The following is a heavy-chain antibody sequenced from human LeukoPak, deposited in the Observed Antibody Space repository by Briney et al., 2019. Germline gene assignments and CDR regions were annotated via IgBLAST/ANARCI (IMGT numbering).Heavy chain of an antibody. D-gene: IGHD6-13*01. J-gene: IGHJ4*02. CDR2: IYTSGST. Sequence: NTSETLSLTCTVSGGSISSYYWSWIRQPAGKGLEWIGRIYTSGSTNYNPSLKSRVTMSVDTSKNQFSLKLSSVTAADTAVYYCARGPLRGSSWYRGGEDYWGQGTLVTVSS. CDR3: ARGPLRGSSWYRGGEDY. CDR1: GGSISSYY. V-gene: IGHV4-4*07.